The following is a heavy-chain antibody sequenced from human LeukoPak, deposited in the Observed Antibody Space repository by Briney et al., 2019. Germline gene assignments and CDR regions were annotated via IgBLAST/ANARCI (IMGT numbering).Heavy chain of an antibody. J-gene: IGHJ4*02. CDR1: GFTFSSSP. CDR2: ISGSGGST. CDR3: AKDIMIVVVTPFDY. Sequence: GGSLRLSCAASGFTFSSSPMSWVRQAPGKGLEWVSAISGSGGSTYYADSVKGRFTISRDNSKNTLYLQMNSLRAEDTAVYYCAKDIMIVVVTPFDYWGQGTLVTVSS. D-gene: IGHD3-22*01. V-gene: IGHV3-23*01.